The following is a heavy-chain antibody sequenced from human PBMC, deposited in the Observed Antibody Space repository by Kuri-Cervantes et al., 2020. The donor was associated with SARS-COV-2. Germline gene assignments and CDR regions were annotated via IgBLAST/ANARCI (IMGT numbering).Heavy chain of an antibody. Sequence: SCKVSGYILTELSMHWVLHGAGKGLEWVVVIYSCGSTYYVDSVQGRFTISRDNSQNTLYLQMNSLSAEDTAVYYCARAVFDFWSGYFPGYYFDSWGQGALVTVSS. J-gene: IGHJ4*02. CDR2: IYSCGST. CDR3: ARAVFDFWSGYFPGYYFDS. CDR1: GYILTELS. D-gene: IGHD3-3*01. V-gene: IGHV3-53*05.